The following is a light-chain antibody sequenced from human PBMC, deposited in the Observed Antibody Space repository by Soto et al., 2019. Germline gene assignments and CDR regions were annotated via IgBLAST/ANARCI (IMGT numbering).Light chain of an antibody. J-gene: IGLJ2*01. CDR3: TSYAGSNIPVV. CDR1: SSDVGGYNF. V-gene: IGLV2-8*01. CDR2: EVT. Sequence: QSVLTQPPSASGCPGQSVTISCSGTSSDVGGYNFVSWYQQHPGKAPKLMIYEVTKRPSGVPDRFSGSKSGNTASLTVSGLQAEDEADYYCTSYAGSNIPVVFGGGTKLTVL.